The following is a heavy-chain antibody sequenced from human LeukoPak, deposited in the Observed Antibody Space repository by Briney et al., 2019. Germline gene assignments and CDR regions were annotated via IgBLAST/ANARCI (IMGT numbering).Heavy chain of an antibody. CDR1: GYTFTSYD. CDR2: MNPNSGNT. V-gene: IGHV1-8*01. CDR3: ARSQFRGYFPRASQLDY. Sequence: ASVKVSCKASGYTFTSYDINWVRQATGQGLEWMGWMNPNSGNTGYAQKFQGRVTMTRNTSISTAYMELSSLRSEDTAVYYCARSQFRGYFPRASQLDYWGQGTLVTVSS. J-gene: IGHJ4*02. D-gene: IGHD3-22*01.